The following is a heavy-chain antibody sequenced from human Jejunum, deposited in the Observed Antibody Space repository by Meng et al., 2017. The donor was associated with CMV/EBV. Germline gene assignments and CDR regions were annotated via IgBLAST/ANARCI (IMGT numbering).Heavy chain of an antibody. CDR1: GYIFNNYG. Sequence: QVQRVQSGAEGKKPGASVKVSCKASGYIFNNYGVSWVRQAPGQGPEWMGWISAYNGNTNYAQNFQGRFTMTTDTSTSTAYMELRSLRSDDTAVYYCARDLPGGTKGTWLDLWGQGTLVTVSS. CDR2: ISAYNGNT. V-gene: IGHV1-18*01. D-gene: IGHD1-14*01. J-gene: IGHJ5*02. CDR3: ARDLPGGTKGTWLDL.